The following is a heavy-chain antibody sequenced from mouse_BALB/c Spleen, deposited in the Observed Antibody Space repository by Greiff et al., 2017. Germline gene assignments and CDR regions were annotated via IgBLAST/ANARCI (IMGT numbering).Heavy chain of an antibody. J-gene: IGHJ3*01. CDR2: INPSNGGT. Sequence: QVQLQQSGAELVKPGASVKLSCKASGYTFTSYYMYWVKQRPGQGLEWIGEINPSNGGTNFNEKFKSKATLTVDKSSSTAYMQLSSLTSEDSAVYYCTRASYYGNYVFAYWGQGTLVTVSA. CDR1: GYTFTSYY. D-gene: IGHD2-10*01. CDR3: TRASYYGNYVFAY. V-gene: IGHV1S81*02.